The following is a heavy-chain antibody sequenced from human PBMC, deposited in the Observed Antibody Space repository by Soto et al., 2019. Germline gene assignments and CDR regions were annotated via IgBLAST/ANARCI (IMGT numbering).Heavy chain of an antibody. CDR1: GGSISSYY. D-gene: IGHD2-15*01. CDR3: ARLGYCSGGSCSGPDY. V-gene: IGHV4-59*01. J-gene: IGHJ4*02. Sequence: SETLSLTCTVSGGSISSYYWSWIRQPPGKGLEWIGYIYYSGSTNYNPSLKSRVTISVDTSKNQFSLKLSSVTAADTAVYYCARLGYCSGGSCSGPDYWGQGNLVTVSS. CDR2: IYYSGST.